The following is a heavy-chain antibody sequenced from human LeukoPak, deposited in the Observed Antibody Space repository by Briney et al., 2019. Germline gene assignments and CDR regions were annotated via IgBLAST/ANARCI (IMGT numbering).Heavy chain of an antibody. CDR2: ISSSSSYI. CDR3: ARGPVDTAMVIGYYFDY. J-gene: IGHJ4*02. D-gene: IGHD5-18*01. Sequence: PGGSLRLSCAASGFTFSSYSMNWVCQAPGKGLEWVSSISSSSSYIYYADSVKGRFTISRDNAKNSLYLQMNSLRAEDTAVYYCARGPVDTAMVIGYYFDYWGQGTLVTVSS. CDR1: GFTFSSYS. V-gene: IGHV3-21*01.